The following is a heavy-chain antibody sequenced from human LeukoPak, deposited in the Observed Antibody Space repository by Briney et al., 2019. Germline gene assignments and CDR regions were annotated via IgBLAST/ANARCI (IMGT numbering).Heavy chain of an antibody. J-gene: IGHJ4*02. CDR1: GFTFSSYW. V-gene: IGHV3-7*03. CDR3: ARGVNYGSGSYYLPFDY. CDR2: INQDGSEK. Sequence: PGGSLRLSCAASGFTFSSYWMSWVRQAPGKGLEWVANINQDGSEKYYADSVKGRFTISRDNAKNSLYLQMNSLRAEDTALYYCARGVNYGSGSYYLPFDYWGQGTLVTVSS. D-gene: IGHD3-10*01.